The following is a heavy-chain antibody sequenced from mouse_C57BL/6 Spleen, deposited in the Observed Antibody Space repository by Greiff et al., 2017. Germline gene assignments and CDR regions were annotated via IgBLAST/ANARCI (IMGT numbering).Heavy chain of an antibody. V-gene: IGHV1-80*01. J-gene: IGHJ1*03. D-gene: IGHD1-1*01. CDR1: GYAFSSYW. Sequence: QVQLQQSGAELVKPGASVKISCKASGYAFSSYWMNWVKQRPGKGLEWIGQIYPGDGDTNYNGKFKGKATLTADKSSSTAYMQLSSLTSEDSAVYVCARVLYYGSSPWYFDVWGTGTTVTVSS. CDR3: ARVLYYGSSPWYFDV. CDR2: IYPGDGDT.